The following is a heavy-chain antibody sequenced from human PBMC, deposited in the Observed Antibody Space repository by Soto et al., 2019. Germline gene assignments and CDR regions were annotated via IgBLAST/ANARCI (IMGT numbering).Heavy chain of an antibody. CDR2: ITWNSASI. J-gene: IGHJ4*02. Sequence: EVQLVESGGGLVQPGMSLSLSCTASGFTFDDYTMHWVRQAPGKGLEWVAHITWNSASIDYADSVKGRFSISRDNAKSSLYLQMNSLRTEDTAFYYCVKNRDNFAYNAHRPHDFWGQGTLVTVS. V-gene: IGHV3-9*01. CDR3: VKNRDNFAYNAHRPHDF. D-gene: IGHD1-1*01. CDR1: GFTFDDYT.